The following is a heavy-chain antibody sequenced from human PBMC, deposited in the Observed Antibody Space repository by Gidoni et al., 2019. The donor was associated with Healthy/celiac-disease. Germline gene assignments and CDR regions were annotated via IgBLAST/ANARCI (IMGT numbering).Heavy chain of an antibody. J-gene: IGHJ4*02. Sequence: EVQLVESGGGLVKTGRSLRLSWTASGFTCGDYAMSWFRQAPGKGREWVGFIRSKAYGGTTEYAASVKGRFTISRDDSKRIAYLQMNSLKTEDTAVYYCTRDPGLVGFWSGYSPDYWGQGTLVTVSS. CDR2: IRSKAYGGTT. V-gene: IGHV3-49*05. D-gene: IGHD3-3*01. CDR3: TRDPGLVGFWSGYSPDY. CDR1: GFTCGDYA.